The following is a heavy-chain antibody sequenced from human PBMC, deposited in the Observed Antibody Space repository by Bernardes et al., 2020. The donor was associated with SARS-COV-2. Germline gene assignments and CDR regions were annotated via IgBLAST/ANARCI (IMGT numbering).Heavy chain of an antibody. V-gene: IGHV1-8*01. Sequence: ASVKVSCKASGYTFTSYDITWVRQATGQGLEWMGWMNPNSGNTGYAQKFQGRVTMTRNTSISTAYMELSSLRSEDTAVYYCARGFSFVVRGVLLDVWGQGTTVTVSS. D-gene: IGHD3-10*01. CDR1: GYTFTSYD. J-gene: IGHJ6*02. CDR2: MNPNSGNT. CDR3: ARGFSFVVRGVLLDV.